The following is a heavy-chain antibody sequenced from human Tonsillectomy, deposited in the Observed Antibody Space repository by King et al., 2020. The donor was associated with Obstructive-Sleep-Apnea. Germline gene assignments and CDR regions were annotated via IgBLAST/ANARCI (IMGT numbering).Heavy chain of an antibody. J-gene: IGHJ6*02. CDR2: IWYDGSNK. CDR1: GFTFNSFG. Sequence: QVQLVESGGGVVQPGRSLRLSCAASGFTFNSFGMDWVRQAPGKGLEWVAFIWYDGSNKYYADSVKGRFTISRDNSKNTLYLQMNSLRAEDTAVYYCARDSPLRTGNYYGMDVWGQGTTVTVSS. V-gene: IGHV3-33*01. D-gene: IGHD3/OR15-3a*01. CDR3: ARDSPLRTGNYYGMDV.